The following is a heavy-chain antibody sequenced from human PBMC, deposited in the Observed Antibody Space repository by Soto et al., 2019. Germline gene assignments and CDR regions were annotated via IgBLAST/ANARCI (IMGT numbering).Heavy chain of an antibody. Sequence: PGESLKISCKGSGYSFTSYWISWVRQMPGKGLEWMGRIDPSDSYTNYSPSFQGHVTISADKSISTAYLQWSSLKASDTAMYYCSGYYYDSSGYYYPGYWGQGTLVTVSS. CDR3: SGYYYDSSGYYYPGY. CDR2: IDPSDSYT. CDR1: GYSFTSYW. J-gene: IGHJ4*02. D-gene: IGHD3-22*01. V-gene: IGHV5-10-1*01.